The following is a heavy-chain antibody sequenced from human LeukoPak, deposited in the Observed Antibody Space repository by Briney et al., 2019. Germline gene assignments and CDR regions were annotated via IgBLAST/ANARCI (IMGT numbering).Heavy chain of an antibody. CDR1: GFTFSSYG. Sequence: PGRSLRLSCAASGFTFSSYGMHWVRQAPGKGLEWVAVISYDGSNKYYAESVKGRFTISRDNSKNTLYLQMNSLRAEDTAVYYCARATWMVIITSRPDYWGQGTLVTVSS. J-gene: IGHJ4*02. D-gene: IGHD3-9*01. CDR3: ARATWMVIITSRPDY. V-gene: IGHV3-30*03. CDR2: ISYDGSNK.